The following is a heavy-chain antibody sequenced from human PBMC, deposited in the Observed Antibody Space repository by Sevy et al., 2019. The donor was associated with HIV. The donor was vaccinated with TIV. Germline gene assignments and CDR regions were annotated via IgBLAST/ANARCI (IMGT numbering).Heavy chain of an antibody. CDR1: GYTFTSYY. V-gene: IGHV1-46*01. CDR2: INPSGGST. J-gene: IGHJ4*02. CDR3: AREIGGIQLWRLGGVFDY. Sequence: ASVKVSCKASGYTFTSYYMHWVRQAPGQGLEWMGIINPSGGSTSYAQKFQGRVTMTRETSTSTVYMELSSLGSEDTAVYYCAREIGGIQLWRLGGVFDYWGQGTLVTVSS. D-gene: IGHD5-18*01.